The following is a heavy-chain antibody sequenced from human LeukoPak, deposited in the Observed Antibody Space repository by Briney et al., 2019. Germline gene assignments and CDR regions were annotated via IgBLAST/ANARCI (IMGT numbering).Heavy chain of an antibody. Sequence: GGSLRLSCATSGFTFSSYAMNWVRQAPGKGLEWVSAISGSDDSAYYADSVKGRFTISRDKSKNTLYLQMHSLRAEDTAVYYCARALGGYSYGYYYYYMDVWGKGTTVTISS. CDR3: ARALGGYSYGYYYYYMDV. CDR1: GFTFSSYA. J-gene: IGHJ6*03. CDR2: ISGSDDSA. D-gene: IGHD5-18*01. V-gene: IGHV3-23*01.